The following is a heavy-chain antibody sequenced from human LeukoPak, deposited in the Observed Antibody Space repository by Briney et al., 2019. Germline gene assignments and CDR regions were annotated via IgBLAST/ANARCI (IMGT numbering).Heavy chain of an antibody. Sequence: PGGSLRLSCAASGFTFSSYWMSWVRQAPGKGLEWVSSISGSGGSTYYADSVKGRFTISRDNSKNTLFLQMNSLRAEDTAVYYCAKPLLRWFGELLSRSLYYFDYWGQGTLVTVSS. V-gene: IGHV3-23*01. CDR3: AKPLLRWFGELLSRSLYYFDY. J-gene: IGHJ4*02. CDR2: ISGSGGST. CDR1: GFTFSSYW. D-gene: IGHD3-10*01.